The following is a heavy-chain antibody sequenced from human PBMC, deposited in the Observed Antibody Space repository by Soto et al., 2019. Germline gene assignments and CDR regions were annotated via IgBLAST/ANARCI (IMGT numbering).Heavy chain of an antibody. D-gene: IGHD2-15*01. V-gene: IGHV5-10-1*01. J-gene: IGHJ6*02. CDR1: GYSFAGYW. CDR3: ARGCSGGSCYSGGYYYYGMDV. Sequence: PGESLKISCKGSGYSFAGYWITWVRQMPGKGLEWMGRIDPSDSQTYYSPSFRGHVTISAAKSITTVFLQWSSLRASDTAMYYCARGCSGGSCYSGGYYYYGMDVWGQGTTVTVSS. CDR2: IDPSDSQT.